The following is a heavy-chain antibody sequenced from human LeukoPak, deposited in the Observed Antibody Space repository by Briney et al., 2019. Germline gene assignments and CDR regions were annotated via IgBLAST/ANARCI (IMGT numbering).Heavy chain of an antibody. CDR2: INNDGSST. V-gene: IGHV3-74*01. J-gene: IGHJ4*02. CDR1: EFTLSNYW. CDR3: ATVFDY. Sequence: GGSLRLSCAASEFTLSNYWMHWVRQAPGKGLVWVSRINNDGSSTSYADSVKGRFTVSRDNAKSTVYLQMNSLRAEDTAVYYCATVFDYWGQGTLVTVSS.